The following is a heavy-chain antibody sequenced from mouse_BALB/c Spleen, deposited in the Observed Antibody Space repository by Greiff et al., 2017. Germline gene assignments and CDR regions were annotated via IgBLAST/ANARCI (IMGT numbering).Heavy chain of an antibody. CDR1: GYSITSGYY. CDR3: ARPHSSGYVGWFAY. Sequence: EVKLMESGPGLVKPSQSLSLTCSVTGYSITSGYYWNWIRQFPGNKLEWMGYISYDGSNNYNPSLKNRISITRDTSKNQFFLKLNSVTTEDTATYYCARPHSSGYVGWFAYWGQGTLVTVSA. V-gene: IGHV3-6*02. J-gene: IGHJ3*01. D-gene: IGHD3-1*01. CDR2: ISYDGSN.